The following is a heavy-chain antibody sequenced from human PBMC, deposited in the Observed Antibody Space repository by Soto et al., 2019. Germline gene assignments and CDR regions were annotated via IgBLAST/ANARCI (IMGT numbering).Heavy chain of an antibody. D-gene: IGHD1-20*01. J-gene: IGHJ4*02. V-gene: IGHV1-18*01. CDR1: GYTFASYG. CDR2: VSTYSPKT. Sequence: GASVKVSCKASGYTFASYGISWLRQAPGQGLEWLGWVSTYSPKTVYAQKFQGRVTMTTDTSTTTAYMGLTSLTSNDTAVYYCAIDWSGELNIIAYSWAPGTLVTVSS. CDR3: AIDWSGELNIIAYS.